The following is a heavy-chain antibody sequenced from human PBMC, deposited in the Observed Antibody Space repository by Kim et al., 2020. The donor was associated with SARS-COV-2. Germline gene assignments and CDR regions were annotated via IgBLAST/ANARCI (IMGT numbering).Heavy chain of an antibody. D-gene: IGHD6-13*01. V-gene: IGHV3-53*01. J-gene: IGHJ4*02. Sequence: YYADSVKGRFTIFRDNSKNTRYLQMNSLSAEDTAVYYCARGKPAWYACENWGQGTLVTVSS. CDR3: ARGKPAWYACEN.